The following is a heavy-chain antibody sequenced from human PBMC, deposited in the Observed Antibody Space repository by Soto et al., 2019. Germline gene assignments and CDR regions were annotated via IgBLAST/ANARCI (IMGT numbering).Heavy chain of an antibody. CDR1: GYTFTSYG. D-gene: IGHD2-2*01. V-gene: IGHV1-18*01. J-gene: IGHJ4*02. Sequence: QVQLVQSGAEVKKPGASVKVSCKASGYTFTSYGISWVPQAPGQGLEWMGGISAYNGHTNYSQNFQGRVNMTTETATSTAYMELRSLRSDDTAVLYCTRVVPAAYFDYWGQGTLVTVSS. CDR3: TRVVPAAYFDY. CDR2: ISAYNGHT.